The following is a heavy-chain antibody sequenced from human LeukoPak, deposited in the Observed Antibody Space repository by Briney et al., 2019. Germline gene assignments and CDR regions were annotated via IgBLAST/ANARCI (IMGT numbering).Heavy chain of an antibody. Sequence: SETLPLTCAVYDGSFSDFYWSWIRQPPGKGLEWIGEINHIGTTNYNPSFKSRVSISVDTSKNQFSRRLNSVTAADTAVYYCAKPFYGGRGFFVGQHDAFDIWGQGTMVTVSS. CDR2: INHIGTT. D-gene: IGHD2-21*01. J-gene: IGHJ3*02. CDR3: AKPFYGGRGFFVGQHDAFDI. CDR1: DGSFSDFY. V-gene: IGHV4-34*01.